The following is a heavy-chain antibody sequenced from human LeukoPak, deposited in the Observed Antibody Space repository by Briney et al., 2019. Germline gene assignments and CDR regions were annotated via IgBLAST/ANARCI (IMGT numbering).Heavy chain of an antibody. J-gene: IGHJ4*02. D-gene: IGHD3-22*01. Sequence: GSLILSCAASGFTVSSNYMSWVRQAPGKGLEWVSVIYSGGSTYYADSVKGRFTISRDNSKNTLYLQMNSLRAEDTAVYYCAREVTYYYDSSGYNYFDYWGQGTLVTVSS. V-gene: IGHV3-53*01. CDR3: AREVTYYYDSSGYNYFDY. CDR1: GFTVSSNY. CDR2: IYSGGST.